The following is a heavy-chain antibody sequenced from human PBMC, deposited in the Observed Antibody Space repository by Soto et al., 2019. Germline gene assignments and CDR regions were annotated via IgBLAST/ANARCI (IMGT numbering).Heavy chain of an antibody. CDR1: GESFMGYY. J-gene: IGHJ5*02. Sequence: QVHLQQWGAGLLKPSETLSLTCAVYGESFMGYYWTWIRQSPGKGLEWIGEINHGGSTNYNPSLKHRVTISIDTSKNQFSLKLTSVTAADTSVYYCARTDIVTTNWFDPWGQGTLVTVSS. D-gene: IGHD5-12*01. CDR3: ARTDIVTTNWFDP. CDR2: INHGGST. V-gene: IGHV4-34*01.